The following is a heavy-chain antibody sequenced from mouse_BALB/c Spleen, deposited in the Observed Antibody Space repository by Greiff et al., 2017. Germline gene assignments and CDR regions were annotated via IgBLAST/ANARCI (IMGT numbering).Heavy chain of an antibody. J-gene: IGHJ2*01. Sequence: EVQGVESGGGLVQPGGSLKLSCAASGFTFSSYTMSWVRQTPEKRLEWVAYISNGGGSTYYPDTVKGRFTISRDNAKNTLYLQMSSLKSEDTAMYDCTRNDGYDYWGQGTTLTVSA. D-gene: IGHD2-3*01. CDR3: TRNDGYDY. V-gene: IGHV5-12-2*01. CDR1: GFTFSSYT. CDR2: ISNGGGST.